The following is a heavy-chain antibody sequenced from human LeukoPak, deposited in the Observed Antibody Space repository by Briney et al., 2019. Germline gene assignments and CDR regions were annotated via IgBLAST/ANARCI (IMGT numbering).Heavy chain of an antibody. CDR1: GFTFSSYA. V-gene: IGHV3-23*01. CDR2: ISGSGGST. CDR3: AKDESPNCSGGSCYSVGYDY. D-gene: IGHD2-15*01. J-gene: IGHJ4*02. Sequence: GGSLRLSCAASGFTFSSYAMSWVRQAPGKGLEWVSSISGSGGSTYYADSVKGRFTISRDNSKNTLYLQMNSLRAEDTAVYYCAKDESPNCSGGSCYSVGYDYWGQGTLVTVSS.